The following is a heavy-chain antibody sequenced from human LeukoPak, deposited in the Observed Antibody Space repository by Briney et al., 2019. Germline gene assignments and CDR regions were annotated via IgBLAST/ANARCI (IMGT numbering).Heavy chain of an antibody. CDR3: ARSHYGGNSRVYDY. D-gene: IGHD4-23*01. V-gene: IGHV4-4*07. CDR2: ITTSGST. J-gene: IGHJ4*02. Sequence: SETLSLTCTVSGGSISSYYWSWIRQPAGKGLEWIGRITTSGSTSYNPSLRSRVTISVDTSKNQFSLKLSSVTAADTAVYYCARSHYGGNSRVYDYWGQGTLVTVSS. CDR1: GGSISSYY.